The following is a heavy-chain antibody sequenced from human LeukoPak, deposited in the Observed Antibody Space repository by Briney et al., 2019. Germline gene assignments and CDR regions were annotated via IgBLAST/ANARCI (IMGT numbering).Heavy chain of an antibody. Sequence: GRSLRLSCAASGFTFDDYAMHWVRQAPGKGLEWVSCISWNSGSIGYADSVKGRFTISRDNAKNSLYLQMNSLRAEDTALYYCAKGVAVRRYFDWEYGMDVWGQGTTVTVSS. CDR3: AKGVAVRRYFDWEYGMDV. D-gene: IGHD3-9*01. CDR1: GFTFDDYA. J-gene: IGHJ6*02. CDR2: ISWNSGSI. V-gene: IGHV3-9*01.